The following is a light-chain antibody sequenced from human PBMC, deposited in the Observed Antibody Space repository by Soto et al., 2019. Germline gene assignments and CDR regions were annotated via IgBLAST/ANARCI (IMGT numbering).Light chain of an antibody. Sequence: QSVLTQPPSVSGAPGQRVTISCTGSSSNIGAGYDVHWYQQLPGKAPKVLIYGNTNRPSGVPDRFSGSKSGTSASLAITGLQAEDEADYYCQSYDSSLSGSGVFGGGTQLTVL. CDR2: GNT. V-gene: IGLV1-40*01. CDR3: QSYDSSLSGSGV. CDR1: SSNIGAGYD. J-gene: IGLJ2*01.